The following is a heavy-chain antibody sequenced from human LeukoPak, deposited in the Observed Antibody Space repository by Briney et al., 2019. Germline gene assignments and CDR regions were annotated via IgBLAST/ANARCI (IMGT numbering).Heavy chain of an antibody. Sequence: SETLSLTCTVSGGSISSYYWSWIRQPPGKGLEWIRYIYYSGSTNYNPSLKSRVTISVDTSKNQFSLTLSSVTAADTAVYYCAGHTYTGLGDYWGQGTLVTVSS. J-gene: IGHJ4*02. CDR2: IYYSGST. CDR1: GGSISSYY. V-gene: IGHV4-59*01. CDR3: AGHTYTGLGDY. D-gene: IGHD6-19*01.